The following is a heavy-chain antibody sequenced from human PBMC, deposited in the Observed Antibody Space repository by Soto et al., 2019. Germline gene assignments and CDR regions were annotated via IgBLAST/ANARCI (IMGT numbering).Heavy chain of an antibody. V-gene: IGHV4-34*02. CDR1: GGSVNGYY. CDR3: ATRITAFGLLIPPFDP. Sequence: QVHLQQWGAGLLKPSETLSLTCAVYGGSVNGYYWNWIRQPPGKGLEWIGEINHTGGTHYNPSLKSRVTMSVDTSKNQFSLRLSSVTATDTAIYYCATRITAFGLLIPPFDPWGQGTQVTVSS. J-gene: IGHJ5*02. CDR2: INHTGGT. D-gene: IGHD3-3*01.